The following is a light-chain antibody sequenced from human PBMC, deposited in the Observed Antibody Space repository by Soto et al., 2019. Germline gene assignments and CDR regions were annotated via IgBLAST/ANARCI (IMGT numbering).Light chain of an antibody. J-gene: IGKJ2*01. CDR1: QSVSNNY. V-gene: IGKV3-20*01. Sequence: EIVLTQSPATLSLSPGERATLSCRASQSVSNNYLAWYQQKPGQAPRLLIYGASSRSTGIPDRFSGSGSGTDFTLTISRLEPEDFAVYYCQQYGSSPPRTFGQGTKVEIK. CDR2: GAS. CDR3: QQYGSSPPRT.